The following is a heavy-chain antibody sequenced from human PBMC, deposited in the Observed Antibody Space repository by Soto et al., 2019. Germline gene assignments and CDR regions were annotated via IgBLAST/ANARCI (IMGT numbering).Heavy chain of an antibody. CDR2: ISGISGTT. J-gene: IGHJ4*02. CDR3: ASDLRSASGWYAPGY. CDR1: GFIFTNNA. D-gene: IGHD6-19*01. V-gene: IGHV3-23*01. Sequence: EVQLLESGGGLVQTGGSLRLSCATSGFIFTNNAMLWVRQAPGKGLEWVSSISGISGTTYYADSVKGRFTISRDISKSTVYLQMNSLRAEDTAVYYCASDLRSASGWYAPGYWGQGTLVTVSS.